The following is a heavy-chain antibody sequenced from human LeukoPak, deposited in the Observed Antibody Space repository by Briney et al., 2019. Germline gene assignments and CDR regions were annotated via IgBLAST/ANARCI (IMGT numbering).Heavy chain of an antibody. D-gene: IGHD3-3*01. CDR3: ARESRSGVVSTYYFDY. V-gene: IGHV1-18*01. Sequence: GASVTVSCKASGYTFTSYGISWVRQAPGQGLEWMGWISAYNGNTNYVQKLQGRVTMTTDTSTSTAYMELRSLRSDDTAVYYCARESRSGVVSTYYFDYWGQGTLVTVSS. CDR1: GYTFTSYG. CDR2: ISAYNGNT. J-gene: IGHJ4*02.